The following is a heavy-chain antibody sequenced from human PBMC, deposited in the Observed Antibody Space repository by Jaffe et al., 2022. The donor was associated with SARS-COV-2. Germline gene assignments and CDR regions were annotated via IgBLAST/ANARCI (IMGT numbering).Heavy chain of an antibody. CDR2: ISYDGSNK. V-gene: IGHV3-30-3*01. J-gene: IGHJ4*02. CDR1: GFTFSSYA. CDR3: AREYVRDTAMVEGFDY. D-gene: IGHD5-18*01. Sequence: QVQLVESGGGVVQPGRSLRLSCAASGFTFSSYAMHWVRQAPGKGLEWVAVISYDGSNKYYADSVKGRFTISRDNSKNTLYLQMNSLRAEDTAVYYCAREYVRDTAMVEGFDYWGQGTLVTVSS.